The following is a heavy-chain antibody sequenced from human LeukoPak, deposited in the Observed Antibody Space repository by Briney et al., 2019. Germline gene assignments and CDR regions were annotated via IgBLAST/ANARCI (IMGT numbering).Heavy chain of an antibody. CDR3: AKVPPEVVAATLYFDY. V-gene: IGHV3-23*01. D-gene: IGHD2-15*01. J-gene: IGHJ4*02. CDR1: GFTFSSYA. Sequence: GGSLRLSCAASGFTFSSYAMSWVRQAPGKGLKWVSANSGSGGSTYYADSVKGRFTISRDNSKNTLYLQMNSLRAEDTAVYYCAKVPPEVVAATLYFDYWGQGTLVTVSS. CDR2: NSGSGGST.